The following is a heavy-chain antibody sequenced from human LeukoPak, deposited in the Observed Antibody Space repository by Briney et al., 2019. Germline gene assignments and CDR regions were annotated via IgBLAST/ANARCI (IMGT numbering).Heavy chain of an antibody. CDR3: ARERYYYDSSGYYPIPDY. Sequence: ASVRVSCKASGYTFTSYAMNWVRQAPGQGLEWMGWINTNTGNPTYAQGFTGRFVFSLDTSVSTAYLQISSLKAEDTAVYYCARERYYYDSSGYYPIPDYWGQGTLVTVSS. D-gene: IGHD3-22*01. V-gene: IGHV7-4-1*02. CDR1: GYTFTSYA. CDR2: INTNTGNP. J-gene: IGHJ4*02.